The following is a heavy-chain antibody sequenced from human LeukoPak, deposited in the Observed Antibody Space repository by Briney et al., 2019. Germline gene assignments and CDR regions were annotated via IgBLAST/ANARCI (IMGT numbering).Heavy chain of an antibody. CDR1: GYTFSSYG. J-gene: IGHJ4*02. Sequence: ASVKVSCKASGYTFSSYGNSWVRQAPGQGLEWMGWISAYNGNTNYRQKLQGRVTMTTDTSTSTAYMDLRSLRSDDTAVYYCARSGVGYFYDNTGYYPLDYWGQGTLVTVSS. D-gene: IGHD3-22*01. V-gene: IGHV1-18*01. CDR2: ISAYNGNT. CDR3: ARSGVGYFYDNTGYYPLDY.